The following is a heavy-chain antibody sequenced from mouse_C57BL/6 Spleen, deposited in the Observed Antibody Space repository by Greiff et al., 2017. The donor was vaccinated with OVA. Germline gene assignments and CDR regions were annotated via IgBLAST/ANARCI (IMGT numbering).Heavy chain of an antibody. J-gene: IGHJ2*01. Sequence: QVQLKESGTELVKPGASVKLSCKASGYTFTSYWMHWVKQRPGQGLEWIGNINPSNGGTNYNEKFKSKATLTVDKSSSTAYMQLSSLTSEDSAVYYCAREGITTVVIDYWGQGTTLTVSS. D-gene: IGHD1-1*01. V-gene: IGHV1-53*01. CDR2: INPSNGGT. CDR1: GYTFTSYW. CDR3: AREGITTVVIDY.